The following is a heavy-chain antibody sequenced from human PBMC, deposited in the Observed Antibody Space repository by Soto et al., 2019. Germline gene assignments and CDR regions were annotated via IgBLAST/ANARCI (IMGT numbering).Heavy chain of an antibody. D-gene: IGHD3-22*01. CDR3: VRVLDSSWYADL. J-gene: IGHJ2*01. V-gene: IGHV4-61*01. CDR2: IYYTGVT. Sequence: QVQLQESGPGLVKPSETLSLTCSASGGSVSSASFYWTWIRQAPGTGLEYIGYIYYTGVTNYKPSLSSRVTISLDTSKNQFSRKINSMTAAGTAVYYCVRVLDSSWYADLWGRGTIVTFTS. CDR1: GGSVSSASFY.